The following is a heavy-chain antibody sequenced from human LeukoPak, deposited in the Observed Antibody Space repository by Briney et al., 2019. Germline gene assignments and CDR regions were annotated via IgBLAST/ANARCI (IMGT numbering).Heavy chain of an antibody. Sequence: KHGESLKISCKGSGYSFTSYWIGWVRQMPGKGLEWMGIIYPGDSETRYSPSFQGQVTISADKSISTAYLQWSSLKASDTAMYYCTRRRGDDYVWGSYGEIDYWGQGTLVTVSS. CDR1: GYSFTSYW. J-gene: IGHJ4*02. CDR2: IYPGDSET. V-gene: IGHV5-51*01. D-gene: IGHD3-16*01. CDR3: TRRRGDDYVWGSYGEIDY.